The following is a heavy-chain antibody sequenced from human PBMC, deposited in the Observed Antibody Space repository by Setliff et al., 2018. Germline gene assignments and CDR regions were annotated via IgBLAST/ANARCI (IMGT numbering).Heavy chain of an antibody. CDR3: ARDGDNYYDSSGYYLNHAFDI. J-gene: IGHJ3*02. Sequence: ASVKVSCKASRYTFTGYYMHWVRQAPGQGLEWMGGIIPIFGTANYAQKFQGRVTITADESTSTAYMELSSLRSEDTAVYYCARDGDNYYDSSGYYLNHAFDIWGQGTMVTVSS. V-gene: IGHV1-69*13. CDR1: RYTFTGYY. D-gene: IGHD3-22*01. CDR2: IIPIFGTA.